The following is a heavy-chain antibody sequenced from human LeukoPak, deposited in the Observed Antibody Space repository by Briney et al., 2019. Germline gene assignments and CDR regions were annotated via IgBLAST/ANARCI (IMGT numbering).Heavy chain of an antibody. CDR2: ISGSGGST. V-gene: IGHV3-23*01. Sequence: GGSLRLSCAASGFTFSSYAMSWVRQAPGKGLEWVSAISGSGGSTYYADSVKGRFTISRDNSKNTLYLQMNSLRAEDTAVYYCGMATIFTGDAFDIWGHGTMVTVSS. CDR1: GFTFSSYA. CDR3: GMATIFTGDAFDI. J-gene: IGHJ3*02. D-gene: IGHD5-12*01.